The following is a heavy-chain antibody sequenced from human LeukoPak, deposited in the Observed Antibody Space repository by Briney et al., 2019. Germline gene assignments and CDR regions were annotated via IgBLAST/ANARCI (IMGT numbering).Heavy chain of an antibody. V-gene: IGHV3-48*03. Sequence: PGGSLRLSCAASGFTFNNYEMNWVRQAPGKGLEWVSYISSSGSTIYYADSVKGRFTISRDNAKNSLSLQMNSLRAEDTAVYYCARHSFGDYEFWFDYWGQGTLATVSS. CDR2: ISSSGSTI. D-gene: IGHD4-17*01. CDR3: ARHSFGDYEFWFDY. CDR1: GFTFNNYE. J-gene: IGHJ4*02.